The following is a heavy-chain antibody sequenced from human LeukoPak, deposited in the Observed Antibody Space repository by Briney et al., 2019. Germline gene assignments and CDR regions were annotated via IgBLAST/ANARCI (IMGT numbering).Heavy chain of an antibody. CDR1: EFTFGSYG. CDR3: AKDDGGAYLDGMDV. Sequence: GGSWRPSWQAPEFTFGSYGMHWVRKVPAKGLDWLAFIRYDGSNKYYADSVKGRFTISRDNSKNTLYLQMNSLRAEDTAVYYCAKDDGGAYLDGMDVWGQGTTVTVSS. D-gene: IGHD2-21*01. CDR2: IRYDGSNK. J-gene: IGHJ6*02. V-gene: IGHV3-30*02.